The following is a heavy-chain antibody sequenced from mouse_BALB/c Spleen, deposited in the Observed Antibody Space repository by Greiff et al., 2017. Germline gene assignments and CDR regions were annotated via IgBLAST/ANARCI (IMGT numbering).Heavy chain of an antibody. CDR1: GFSLTSYG. V-gene: IGHV2-2*02. CDR3: ASYYYGSSGFAY. J-gene: IGHJ3*01. D-gene: IGHD1-1*01. CDR2: IWSGGST. Sequence: QVQLQQSGPGLVQPSQSLSITCTVSGFSLTSYGVHWVRQSPGKGLEWLGVIWSGGSTDYNAAFISRLSISKDNSKSQVFFKMNSLQANDTAIYYCASYYYGSSGFAYWGQGTLVTVSA.